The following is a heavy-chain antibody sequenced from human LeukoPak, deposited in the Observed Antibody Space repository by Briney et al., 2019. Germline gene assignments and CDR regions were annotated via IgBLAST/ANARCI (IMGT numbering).Heavy chain of an antibody. CDR2: IKQDGSEK. CDR3: ARDQRGTPKNPAGDSSGYRGLRFDP. J-gene: IGHJ5*02. V-gene: IGHV3-7*01. CDR1: GFTFSNYW. Sequence: GGSLRLSCAASGFTFSNYWMTWVRQAPGKGLEWVANIKQDGSEKNYVDSVKGRFTISRDNAKNSLYLQMNSLRAEDTAVYYCARDQRGTPKNPAGDSSGYRGLRFDPWGQGTLVTVSS. D-gene: IGHD3-22*01.